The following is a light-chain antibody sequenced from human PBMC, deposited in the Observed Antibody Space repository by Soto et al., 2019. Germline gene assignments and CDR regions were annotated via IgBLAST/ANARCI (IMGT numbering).Light chain of an antibody. CDR2: EVT. J-gene: IGLJ1*01. V-gene: IGLV2-23*02. CDR1: SSDVGSYNL. Sequence: QRVLTQPASVSGVDRRASRISYTGTSSDVGSYNLVSWYQQHPGKAPKLMIYEVTKRPAGVSNRFSGSKSGNTASLTISGLQAEDEADYYCCSYAGSSTYVFGTGTKVTVL. CDR3: CSYAGSSTYV.